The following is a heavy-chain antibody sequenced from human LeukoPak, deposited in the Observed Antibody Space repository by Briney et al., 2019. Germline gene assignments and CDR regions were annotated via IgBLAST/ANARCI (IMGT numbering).Heavy chain of an antibody. V-gene: IGHV1-69*05. D-gene: IGHD6-13*01. J-gene: IGHJ4*02. CDR2: IIPIFGTA. CDR3: ARSPGIAAAGYDY. CDR1: GGTFSSYA. Sequence: ASVKVSCKASGGTFSSYAISWVRQAPGQGLEWMGGIIPIFGTANYAQKFQGRVTMTRDTSTSTVYMELSSLRSEDTAVYYCARSPGIAAAGYDYWGQGTLVTVSS.